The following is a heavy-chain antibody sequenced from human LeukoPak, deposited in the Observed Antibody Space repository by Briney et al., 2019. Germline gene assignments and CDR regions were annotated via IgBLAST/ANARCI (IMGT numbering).Heavy chain of an antibody. CDR1: GFTFSSYS. Sequence: GGSLRLSCAASGFTFSSYSMNWVRQAPGKGLEWVSAISGSGGSTYYADSVKGRFTISRDNSKNTLYLQMNSLRAEDTAVYYCAKDDSIAVAGTGYWGQGTLVTVSS. CDR2: ISGSGGST. J-gene: IGHJ4*02. D-gene: IGHD6-19*01. V-gene: IGHV3-23*01. CDR3: AKDDSIAVAGTGY.